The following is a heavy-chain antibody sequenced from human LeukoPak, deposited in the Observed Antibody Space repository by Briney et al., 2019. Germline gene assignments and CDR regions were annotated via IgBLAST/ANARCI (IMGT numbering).Heavy chain of an antibody. CDR2: ISTYSGNT. CDR1: GYTFTSYG. D-gene: IGHD6-13*01. CDR3: ARDPLYSSSWYVVPDY. Sequence: ASVKVSCKASGYTFTSYGISWVRQAPGQALEWMGWISTYSGNTNYAQKLQGRVTMTTDTSTSTAYMELRSLRSDDTAVYYCARDPLYSSSWYVVPDYWGQGTLVTVSS. V-gene: IGHV1-18*01. J-gene: IGHJ4*02.